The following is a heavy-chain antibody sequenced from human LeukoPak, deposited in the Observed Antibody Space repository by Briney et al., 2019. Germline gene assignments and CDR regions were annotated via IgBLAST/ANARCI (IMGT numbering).Heavy chain of an antibody. D-gene: IGHD5-12*01. Sequence: SETLSLTCTVSGGSISSYYWSWIRQPPGKGLEWIGYIYYSGSTNYNPSLKSRVTISVDTSKNQFSLKLSSVTAADTAVYYCAREWLRSYFDYWGQGTLVTVSS. J-gene: IGHJ4*02. V-gene: IGHV4-59*12. CDR2: IYYSGST. CDR1: GGSISSYY. CDR3: AREWLRSYFDY.